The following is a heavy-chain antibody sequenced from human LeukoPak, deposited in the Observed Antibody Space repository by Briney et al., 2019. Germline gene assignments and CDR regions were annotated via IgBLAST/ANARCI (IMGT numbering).Heavy chain of an antibody. D-gene: IGHD5-12*01. CDR2: INQDGREK. J-gene: IGHJ4*02. CDR1: GFIFRNYW. V-gene: IGHV3-7*01. Sequence: GGSLRVSCAASGFIFRNYWMSWVRQAPGKGLEWVAIINQDGREKHYVDSVKGRFTISRDNAKDSLYLQMNSLRAEDTALYYCAVATRSFLPDYCWGQGTLVTVSS. CDR3: AVATRSFLPDYC.